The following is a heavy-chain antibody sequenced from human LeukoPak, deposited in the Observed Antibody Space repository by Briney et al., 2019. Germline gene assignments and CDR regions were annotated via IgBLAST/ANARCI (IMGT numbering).Heavy chain of an antibody. CDR3: VHPSAMYYFDY. D-gene: IGHD2-2*01. CDR2: IYYSGST. V-gene: IGHV4-39*07. J-gene: IGHJ4*02. Sequence: SETLSLTCTVSGGSISSSSYYWGWIRQPPGKGLEWIGSIYYSGSTYYNPSLKSRVTISVDTSKNQFSLKLSSVTAADTAVYYCVHPSAMYYFDYWGQGTLVTVSS. CDR1: GGSISSSSYY.